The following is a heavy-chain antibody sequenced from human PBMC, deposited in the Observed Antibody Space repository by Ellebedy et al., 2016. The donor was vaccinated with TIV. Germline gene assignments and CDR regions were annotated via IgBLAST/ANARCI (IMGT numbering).Heavy chain of an antibody. V-gene: IGHV3-74*01. D-gene: IGHD2-8*01. J-gene: IGHJ6*02. CDR1: GFTFSNYW. CDR3: ARDLYYGIDF. Sequence: GGSLRLSCAASGFTFSNYWMHWVRQAPGKGLVWVSRITSDGSSTTYADSVKCRFTISRDNAKNTLYLQMNSLRADDTAVYYCARDLYYGIDFWGQGTTVTVSS. CDR2: ITSDGSST.